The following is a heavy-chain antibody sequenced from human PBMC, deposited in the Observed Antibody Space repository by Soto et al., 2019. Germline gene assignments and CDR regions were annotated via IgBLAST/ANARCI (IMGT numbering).Heavy chain of an antibody. CDR1: GYTFTEYY. D-gene: IGHD4-17*01. CDR3: ARDGGVYGDYDY. J-gene: IGHJ4*02. Sequence: QVQLVQSGAEVKKPGASVKVSCKASGYTFTEYYVHWVRQAPGQGLEWMGWINPKTGDTHYGQNFQGWVTMTRDTSISTLYMELRMLTSDETAVYYCARDGGVYGDYDYWGQGTLVTVSS. CDR2: INPKTGDT. V-gene: IGHV1-2*04.